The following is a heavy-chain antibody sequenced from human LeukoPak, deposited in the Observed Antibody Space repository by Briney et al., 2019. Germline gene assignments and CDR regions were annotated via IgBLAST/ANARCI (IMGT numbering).Heavy chain of an antibody. CDR3: AKGPHSSGWHYFDY. CDR2: FTYSGVNT. CDR1: GFTFSSYA. D-gene: IGHD6-19*01. V-gene: IGHV3-23*01. Sequence: GRCLRLSCAASGFTFSSYAMTWVRQAPGKGLEWGSTFTYSGVNTYYADSVRGRFTISRDNSKNTLYLQLNSLRAEDTALYYCAKGPHSSGWHYFDYWGQGTLVTVSS. J-gene: IGHJ4*02.